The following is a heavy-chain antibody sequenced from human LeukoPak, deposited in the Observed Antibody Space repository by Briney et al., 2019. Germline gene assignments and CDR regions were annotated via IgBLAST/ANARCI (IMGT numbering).Heavy chain of an antibody. CDR1: GGSFSGYY. V-gene: IGHV4-34*01. Sequence: PSETLSLTCTVYGGSFSGYYWSWIRQPPGKGLEWIGEINHSGSTNYNPSLKSRVTMSVDTSKNQFSLKLSSVTAADTAVYYCARQKRGRWLQDYWGQGTLVTVSS. CDR2: INHSGST. CDR3: ARQKRGRWLQDY. D-gene: IGHD5-24*01. J-gene: IGHJ4*02.